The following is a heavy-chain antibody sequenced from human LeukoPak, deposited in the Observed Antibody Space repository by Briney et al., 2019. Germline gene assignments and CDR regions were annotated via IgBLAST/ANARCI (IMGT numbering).Heavy chain of an antibody. CDR3: AKPYADYVHLAD. D-gene: IGHD4-17*01. Sequence: PGGSLRLSCAASGFTFNSHAMSWVRQAPGKGLEWVSTICGSGDSTFYADSVKGRFTISRDNSKSTLYLQMNSLRAEDTAVYYCAKPYADYVHLADWGQGTLVTVSS. J-gene: IGHJ4*02. V-gene: IGHV3-23*01. CDR1: GFTFNSHA. CDR2: ICGSGDST.